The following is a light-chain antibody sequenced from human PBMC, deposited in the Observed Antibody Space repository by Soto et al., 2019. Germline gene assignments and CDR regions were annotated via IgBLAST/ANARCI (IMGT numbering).Light chain of an antibody. CDR3: QQYGNSPRT. CDR1: QSVSGSY. CDR2: GAS. J-gene: IGKJ4*01. V-gene: IGKV3-20*01. Sequence: EIVLTQSPGTLSLSPGERATLSCRASQSVSGSYLAWYQRRPSQAPRLLIYGASSRATGIPDRFSGGGSGTDFTLTISRLEPEDFAVYFCQQYGNSPRTFGGGTKVEIK.